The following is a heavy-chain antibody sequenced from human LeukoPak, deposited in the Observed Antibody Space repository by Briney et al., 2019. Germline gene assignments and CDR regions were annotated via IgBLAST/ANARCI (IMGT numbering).Heavy chain of an antibody. CDR3: ARGGVTMVRGSFDP. D-gene: IGHD3-10*01. V-gene: IGHV3-48*03. CDR1: GFTFSSYE. J-gene: IGHJ5*02. Sequence: PGGSLRLSCAASGFTFSSYEMNWVRQAPGKGLEWVSYISSSGSTIYYADSVKGRFTISRDNAKNSLYLQMNSLRAEDTAAYYCARGGVTMVRGSFDPWGQGTLVTVSS. CDR2: ISSSGSTI.